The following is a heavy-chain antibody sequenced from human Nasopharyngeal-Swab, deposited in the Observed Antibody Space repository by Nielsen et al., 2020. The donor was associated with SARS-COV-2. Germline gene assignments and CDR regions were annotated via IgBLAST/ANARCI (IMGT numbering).Heavy chain of an antibody. CDR2: ISGSGEST. D-gene: IGHD6-13*01. Sequence: GGSLRLSCAASGFTFSTYDMSWVRQAPGKGLEWVSGISGSGESTHYADSVKGRFTISRDNSKNTLYLQMNSLRAEDTAVYYCAKELVVGYSSSWYEGDAFDIWGQGTMVTVSS. CDR3: AKELVVGYSSSWYEGDAFDI. V-gene: IGHV3-23*01. CDR1: GFTFSTYD. J-gene: IGHJ3*02.